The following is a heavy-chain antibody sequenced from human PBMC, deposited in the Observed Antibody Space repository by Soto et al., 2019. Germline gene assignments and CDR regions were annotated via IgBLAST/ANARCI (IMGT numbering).Heavy chain of an antibody. CDR1: GDSISAYS. J-gene: IGHJ5*02. Sequence: SETLSLTCTVSGDSISAYSWSWVRQPPGKGLEWVGYIYYAGTSSYNPSLKSRVIISLETSKSQISLRLTSVTAADTAVYYCARLGAYYQSLDPWGPGTLVTVSS. CDR3: ARLGAYYQSLDP. D-gene: IGHD2-21*01. V-gene: IGHV4-59*08. CDR2: IYYAGTS.